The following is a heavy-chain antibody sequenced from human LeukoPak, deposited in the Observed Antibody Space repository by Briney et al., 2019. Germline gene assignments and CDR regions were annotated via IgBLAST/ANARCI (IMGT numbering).Heavy chain of an antibody. V-gene: IGHV4-4*07. CDR2: IYTSGST. Sequence: PSETLSLTCTVSGGSIISNYWNWIRQPAGKGLEWIGRIYTSGSTNYNPSLKSRLTISVDKSKNHFSLNLSSVTAAGTAVYYCARSPYGSGSSNWFDPWGQGTLVTVSS. CDR1: GGSIISNY. D-gene: IGHD3-10*01. J-gene: IGHJ5*02. CDR3: ARSPYGSGSSNWFDP.